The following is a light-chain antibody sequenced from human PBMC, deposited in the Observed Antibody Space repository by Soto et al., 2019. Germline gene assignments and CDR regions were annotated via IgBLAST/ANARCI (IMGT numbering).Light chain of an antibody. V-gene: IGKV1-9*01. Sequence: DIQLTQSPSFLSASVGDRGTITCRASQGISSYLAWYQQKPGKAPKLLIYAASTLQSGVPSRFSGSGSGTEFTLTISSLQPEDFATYYCQQLNSYRVTFGPGTKVDIK. CDR2: AAS. CDR3: QQLNSYRVT. CDR1: QGISSY. J-gene: IGKJ3*01.